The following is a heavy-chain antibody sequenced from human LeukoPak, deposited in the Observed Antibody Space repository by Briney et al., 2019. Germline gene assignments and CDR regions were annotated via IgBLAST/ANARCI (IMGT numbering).Heavy chain of an antibody. J-gene: IGHJ4*02. D-gene: IGHD4-23*01. V-gene: IGHV1-18*01. CDR3: ARDLRDYGGNYFDY. CDR1: GYTFISYG. CDR2: ISAYNGNT. Sequence: ASVKVSCKASGYTFISYGISWVRQAPGQGPEWMGWISAYNGNTNYAQKLQGRVTMTTDTSTSTAYMELRSLRSDDTAVYYCARDLRDYGGNYFDYWGQGTLVTVSS.